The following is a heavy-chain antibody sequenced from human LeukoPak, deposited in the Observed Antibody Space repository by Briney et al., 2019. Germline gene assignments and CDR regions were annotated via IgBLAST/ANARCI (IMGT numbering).Heavy chain of an antibody. Sequence: PSKTLFLTCTVSGASVSGKFWSWIRHSPGNGLEWIGLIYYSGSTKFNPSLKSRVAMSVDPSNNQFSLSLNSVTTTDTAVYFCVGGGDWLPEYWGRGTQVIVSS. D-gene: IGHD3/OR15-3a*01. CDR1: GASVSGKF. CDR3: VGGGDWLPEY. CDR2: IYYSGST. V-gene: IGHV4-59*02. J-gene: IGHJ4*01.